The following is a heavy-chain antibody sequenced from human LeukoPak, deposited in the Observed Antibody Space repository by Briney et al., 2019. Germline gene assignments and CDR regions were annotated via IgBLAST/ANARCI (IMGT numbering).Heavy chain of an antibody. CDR1: GFTFSSYS. V-gene: IGHV3-21*01. CDR3: ARMQGTAMDYDSSGYYSYFDY. CDR2: ISSSSSYI. Sequence: GGSLRLSCAASGFTFSSYSMNWVRQAPGKGLEWVSSISSSSSYIYYADSVKGRFTISRDNAKNSLYLQMNSLRAEDTAVYYCARMQGTAMDYDSSGYYSYFDYWGQGTLVTVSS. J-gene: IGHJ4*02. D-gene: IGHD3-22*01.